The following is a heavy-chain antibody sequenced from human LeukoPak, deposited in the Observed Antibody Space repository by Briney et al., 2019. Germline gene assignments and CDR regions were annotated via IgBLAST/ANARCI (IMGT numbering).Heavy chain of an antibody. J-gene: IGHJ4*02. V-gene: IGHV1-46*01. Sequence: ASVKVSCKASGYTFTSYYMHWARQAPGQGLEWMGIINPSGGSTSYAQKFQGRVTMTRDTSTSTVYMELSSLRSEDTAVYYCARDLLPDYYDSSGYYSNFDYWGQGTLVTVSS. CDR1: GYTFTSYY. CDR2: INPSGGST. CDR3: ARDLLPDYYDSSGYYSNFDY. D-gene: IGHD3-22*01.